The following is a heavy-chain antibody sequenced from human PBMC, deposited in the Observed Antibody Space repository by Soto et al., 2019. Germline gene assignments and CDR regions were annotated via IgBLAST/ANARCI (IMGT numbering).Heavy chain of an antibody. CDR2: IYPGDSDT. V-gene: IGHV5-51*01. CDR3: ARLSGYCTNGVCYNHYYMDV. CDR1: GYRFTSYW. D-gene: IGHD2-8*01. Sequence: PGESLRISCKGSGYRFTSYWIGGVRQMPGKGLEWMGIIYPGDSDTRYSPSFQGQVTISADKSISTAYLQWSSLKASDTAMYYCARLSGYCTNGVCYNHYYMDVWGKGTTVTVSS. J-gene: IGHJ6*03.